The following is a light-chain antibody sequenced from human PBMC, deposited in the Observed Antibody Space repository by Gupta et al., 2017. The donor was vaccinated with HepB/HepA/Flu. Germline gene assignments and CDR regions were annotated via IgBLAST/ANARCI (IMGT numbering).Light chain of an antibody. J-gene: IGKJ1*01. CDR1: QSLLHSNGYNY. Sequence: IVMTQSPFSLPVTPGEPASISCRSSQSLLHSNGYNYLDWYLQKPGQSPQLLIYLGSNRASGVPDRFSGSGSGTDFTLKISRVEAEDVGIYYCRQALQTPLAFGQGTKVEI. CDR2: LGS. CDR3: RQALQTPLA. V-gene: IGKV2-28*01.